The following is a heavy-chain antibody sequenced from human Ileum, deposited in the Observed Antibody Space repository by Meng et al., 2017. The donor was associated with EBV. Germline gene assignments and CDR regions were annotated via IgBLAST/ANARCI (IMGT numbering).Heavy chain of an antibody. CDR2: ISYDGSNK. CDR3: AKAPYSGYDAFDY. V-gene: IGHV3-30*18. J-gene: IGHJ4*02. D-gene: IGHD5-12*01. CDR1: GFTFSSYG. Sequence: QVELVEPGGGVGPPGRSLRLSCAASGFTFSSYGMHWVRQAPGKGLEWVAVISYDGSNKYYADSVKGRFTISRDNSKNTLYLQMNSLRAEDTAVYYCAKAPYSGYDAFDYWGQGTLVTVSS.